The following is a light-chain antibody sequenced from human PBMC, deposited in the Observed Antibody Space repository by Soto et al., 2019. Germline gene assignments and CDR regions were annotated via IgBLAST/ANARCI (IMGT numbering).Light chain of an antibody. CDR3: QQSYSGLYT. CDR1: QTISRF. Sequence: DIQMTQSPSSLSASVGDRVTITCRASQTISRFLSWYQKKPGKAPKLLIYAASTLQPGVPSRFSGSGSGTDFPLTIRSLQPEDFATYYCQQSYSGLYTFGQGTQLEIK. V-gene: IGKV1-39*01. J-gene: IGKJ2*01. CDR2: AAS.